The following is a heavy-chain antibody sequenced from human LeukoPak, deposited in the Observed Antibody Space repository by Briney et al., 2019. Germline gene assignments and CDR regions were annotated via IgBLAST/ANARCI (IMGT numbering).Heavy chain of an antibody. J-gene: IGHJ4*02. Sequence: GGSLRLSCAASGFTFSSYAMHWVRQAPGKGLEWVAVISYDGSNKYYADSVKGRFTISKDNSKNTLYLQMNSLRVDDTAVYYCARDHQPHYWGQGTLVTVSS. CDR3: ARDHQPHY. CDR1: GFTFSSYA. V-gene: IGHV3-30*04. CDR2: ISYDGSNK.